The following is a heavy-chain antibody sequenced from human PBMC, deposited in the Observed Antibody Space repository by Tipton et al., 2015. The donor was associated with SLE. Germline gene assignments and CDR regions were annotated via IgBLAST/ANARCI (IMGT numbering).Heavy chain of an antibody. Sequence: TLSLTCIVSGDSISSSSYYWGWIRQPPGKGLEWIGDIYHSESPNYNPSLKSRVTISIDKSKNQFSLKLTSVTAADTAVYHCTRVPRYNWNYIADWGQGTLVSVSS. CDR2: IYHSESP. CDR1: GDSISSSSYY. D-gene: IGHD1-7*01. CDR3: TRVPRYNWNYIAD. J-gene: IGHJ4*02. V-gene: IGHV4-39*07.